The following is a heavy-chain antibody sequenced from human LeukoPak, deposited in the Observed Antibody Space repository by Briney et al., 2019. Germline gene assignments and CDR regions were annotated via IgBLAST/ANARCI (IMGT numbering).Heavy chain of an antibody. J-gene: IGHJ4*02. V-gene: IGHV4-59*01. CDR2: IYYSGST. CDR3: GRARDWNYVPFDY. CDR1: GGSISSYY. D-gene: IGHD1-7*01. Sequence: SETLSLTCTVSGGSISSYYWSWIRQPPGKGLEWIGYIYYSGSTNYNPSLKSRVTISVDTSKNQFSLKLSSVTAADTAVYYCGRARDWNYVPFDYWGQGTLVTVSS.